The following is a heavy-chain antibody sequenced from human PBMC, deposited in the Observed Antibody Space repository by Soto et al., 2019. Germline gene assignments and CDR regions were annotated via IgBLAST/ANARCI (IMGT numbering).Heavy chain of an antibody. CDR3: ARDQDSSSWDDYYYYGMDV. CDR2: INPNSGGT. Sequence: GASVKVSCKASGYTFTGYYMHWVRQAPGQGLEWMGWINPNSGGTNYAQKFQGWVTMTRDTSISTAYMELSRLRSDDTAVYYCARDQDSSSWDDYYYYGMDVWGQGTTVTVSS. V-gene: IGHV1-2*04. D-gene: IGHD6-13*01. J-gene: IGHJ6*02. CDR1: GYTFTGYY.